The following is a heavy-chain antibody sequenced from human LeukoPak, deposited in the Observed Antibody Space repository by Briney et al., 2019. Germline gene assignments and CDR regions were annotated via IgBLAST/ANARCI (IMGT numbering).Heavy chain of an antibody. J-gene: IGHJ5*02. CDR3: ARSQPGSSSWYNWFDP. D-gene: IGHD6-13*01. CDR2: ISSSSSYI. Sequence: PGGSLRLSCAASGFTFSSYSMNWVRQAPGKGLEWVSSISSSSSYIYYADSVKGRFTISRDNAKNSLYLQMNSLRAEDTAVYYCARSQPGSSSWYNWFDPWGQGTLVTVSS. V-gene: IGHV3-21*01. CDR1: GFTFSSYS.